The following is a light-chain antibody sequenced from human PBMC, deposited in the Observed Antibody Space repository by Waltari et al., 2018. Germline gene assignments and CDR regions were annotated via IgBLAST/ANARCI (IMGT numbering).Light chain of an antibody. V-gene: IGLV2-8*01. CDR3: ASYADSDKLL. Sequence: QYALTQPPSASGSPGQSVTISCPGHTRDVGVFNFVSWYQQHPGKAPKLLIYEVTKRPSGVPDRFSGSKSGNTASLTVSGLQAEDEADYYCASYADSDKLLFGGGTKLTVL. CDR2: EVT. CDR1: TRDVGVFNF. J-gene: IGLJ2*01.